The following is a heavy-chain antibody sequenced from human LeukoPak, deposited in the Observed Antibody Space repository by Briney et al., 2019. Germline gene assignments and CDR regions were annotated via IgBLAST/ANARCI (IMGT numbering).Heavy chain of an antibody. CDR3: ASAIVATDQDPPFDY. Sequence: PGGSLRLSCAASGFTFSDYYMSWIRQAPGRGLEWISYISSRSGTIYYADSVKGRFTISRDIPHNSLYLQMNSLRADDSAVYYCASAIVATDQDPPFDYWGQGTLVTVSS. D-gene: IGHD5-12*01. CDR2: ISSRSGTI. CDR1: GFTFSDYY. V-gene: IGHV3-11*01. J-gene: IGHJ4*02.